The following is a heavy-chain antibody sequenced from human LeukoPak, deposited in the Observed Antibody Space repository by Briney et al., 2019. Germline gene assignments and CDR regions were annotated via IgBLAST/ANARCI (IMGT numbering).Heavy chain of an antibody. J-gene: IGHJ5*02. D-gene: IGHD2-2*02. CDR1: GFTFGNYA. CDR3: AKASVAIPQYCNS. CDR2: ISGTGSST. V-gene: IGHV3-23*01. Sequence: QTGGSLRPSCEASGFTFGNYAMNWVRQAPGKGLEWVSTISGTGSSTYYADSAKGRFTISRDNSKDTLFLQLNSLTAADTAMYFCAKASVAIPQYCNSWGQGTLVSVSS.